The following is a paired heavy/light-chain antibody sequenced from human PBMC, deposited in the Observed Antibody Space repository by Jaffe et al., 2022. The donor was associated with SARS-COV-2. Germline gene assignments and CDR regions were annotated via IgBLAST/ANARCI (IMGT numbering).Heavy chain of an antibody. Sequence: QLQLQESGPGLVKPSETLSLTCTVSGGPITSSSFYWGWIRQSPGQGLEWIGNIYYSGSTYYNPSLKSRVTMSIDTSKNQFSLKLTSVTAADTAVYYCVRRISTGWYNDYWGRGTLVTVSS. CDR3: VRRISTGWYNDY. D-gene: IGHD6-19*01. CDR2: IYYSGST. V-gene: IGHV4-39*01. CDR1: GGPITSSSFY. J-gene: IGHJ4*02.
Light chain of an antibody. J-gene: IGLJ1*01. Sequence: QSALTQPRSVSGSPGQSVIISCTGTTSDVGSYSFVSWYQQHPGKAPKLVIHDINKRPSGVPDRFSGSKSGNTASLTISGLQAEDEADYYCCSYAGSYTFYVFGGGTKVTVL. CDR3: CSYAGSYTFYV. V-gene: IGLV2-11*01. CDR2: DIN. CDR1: TSDVGSYSF.